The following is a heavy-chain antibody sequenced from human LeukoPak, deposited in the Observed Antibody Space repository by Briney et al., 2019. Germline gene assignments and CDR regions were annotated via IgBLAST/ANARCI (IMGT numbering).Heavy chain of an antibody. CDR3: VRDLYFNSYACSFDY. V-gene: IGHV6-1*01. D-gene: IGHD2/OR15-2a*01. J-gene: IGHJ4*02. CDR1: GDSVSSNNVA. Sequence: PSQTLSLTCAISGDSVSSNNVAWNWIRQSPSRGLEWLGRTFYRSKWHYNYAESVKGRITINPDTSKNQFSLQLDSVTPEDTAVYYCVRDLYFNSYACSFDYWGQGNLVPVSS. CDR2: TFYRSKWHY.